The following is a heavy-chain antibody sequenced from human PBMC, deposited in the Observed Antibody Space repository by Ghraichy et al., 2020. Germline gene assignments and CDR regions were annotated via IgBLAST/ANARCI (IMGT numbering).Heavy chain of an antibody. CDR2: IRNKDMRYTT. J-gene: IGHJ6*02. Sequence: GGSLRLSCAASGFAFSAHYMDWVRQAPGKGLEWVGRIRNKDMRYTTEYAASVKGRFTIPRDDSKNSLYLHMNSLRAEDTAVYYCSRGGGAGTPVLYHMDVWGLGTTVTVSS. V-gene: IGHV3-72*01. CDR1: GFAFSAHY. D-gene: IGHD6-19*01. CDR3: SRGGGAGTPVLYHMDV.